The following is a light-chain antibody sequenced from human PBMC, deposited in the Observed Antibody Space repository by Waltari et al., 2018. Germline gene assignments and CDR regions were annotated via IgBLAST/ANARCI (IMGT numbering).Light chain of an antibody. CDR3: QQYLSTPPT. CDR1: QSVLYSSNNKNY. J-gene: IGKJ1*01. V-gene: IGKV4-1*01. CDR2: WAS. Sequence: DIVMTQSPDSLAVSLGERATLKCKSSQSVLYSSNNKNYLAWYQQKPGQPPKLLIYWASTRESGVPDRFSGSGSGTDFTLTISSLQAEDVAVYYCQQYLSTPPTFGQGTKVEIK.